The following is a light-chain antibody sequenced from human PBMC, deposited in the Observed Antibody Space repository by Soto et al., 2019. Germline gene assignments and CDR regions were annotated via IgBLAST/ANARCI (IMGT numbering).Light chain of an antibody. CDR1: QGIGKY. CDR3: LQHDSSPLT. V-gene: IGKV1-17*03. CDR2: DAS. J-gene: IGKJ4*01. Sequence: DIQMTQSPSAMSASVGDRVTITCRASQGIGKYFAWFQQKPGKAPKRLIYDASSLQSGVPSRFSGSGSGTDFTLTISSLQPEDSATYYCLQHDSSPLTFGGGTKLEIK.